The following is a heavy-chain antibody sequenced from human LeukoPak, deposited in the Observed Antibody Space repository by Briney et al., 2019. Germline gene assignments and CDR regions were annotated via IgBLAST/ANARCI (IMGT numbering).Heavy chain of an antibody. V-gene: IGHV1-69*06. CDR2: IIPIFGTA. CDR1: GGTFSSYA. J-gene: IGHJ5*02. CDR3: ARWATVGSSSSDWFDP. Sequence: SVKVSCKASGGTFSSYAISWVRQAPGQGLEWMGGIIPIFGTANYAQKFQGRVTITADKSTSTACMELSSLRSEDTAVYYCARWATVGSSSSDWFDPWGQGTLVTVSS. D-gene: IGHD6-13*01.